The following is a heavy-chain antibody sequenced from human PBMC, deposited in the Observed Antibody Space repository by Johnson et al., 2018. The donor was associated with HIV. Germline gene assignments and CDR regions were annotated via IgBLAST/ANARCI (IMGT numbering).Heavy chain of an antibody. D-gene: IGHD1-26*01. V-gene: IGHV3-30-3*01. CDR1: GFTFSSYA. Sequence: QVQLVESGGGVVQPGRSLRLSCAASGFTFSSYAMHWVRQAPGKGLEWVAVISYDGSNKYYADSVKGRFTISRDNSKNTRYLQMKSLRSDDPAVYYCATGLWGGTYPHDAYDIWCQGTMGTVSS. CDR3: ATGLWGGTYPHDAYDI. CDR2: ISYDGSNK. J-gene: IGHJ3*02.